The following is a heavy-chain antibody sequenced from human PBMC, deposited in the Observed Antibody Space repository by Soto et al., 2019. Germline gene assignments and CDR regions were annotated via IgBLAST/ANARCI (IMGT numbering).Heavy chain of an antibody. V-gene: IGHV3-23*01. CDR3: ARRGSGSDYDY. D-gene: IGHD1-26*01. Sequence: EVQLLESGGGLVQPGGSLRLSCAASGFTFSSYAMRWVRQAPVEGLEWVSAISGSGDSTYYADSVKGRFTISRDNSKNTLYLLMNSLRAEDTAVYYCARRGSGSDYDYWGQGTLVTVSS. CDR1: GFTFSSYA. CDR2: ISGSGDST. J-gene: IGHJ4*02.